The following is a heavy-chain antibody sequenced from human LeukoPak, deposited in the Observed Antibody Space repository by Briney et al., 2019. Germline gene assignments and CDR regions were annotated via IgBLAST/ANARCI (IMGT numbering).Heavy chain of an antibody. D-gene: IGHD6-13*01. Sequence: SETLSLTCTVSGGSISSSSYYWGWIRQPPGKGLEWIGSIYYSGSTYYNPSLKSRVTISVDTSKNQFSLKLSSVTAADTAVYYCARSLVYSSSWYVLVIGYFDYWGQGTLVTVSS. CDR1: GGSISSSSYY. CDR2: IYYSGST. V-gene: IGHV4-39*07. J-gene: IGHJ4*02. CDR3: ARSLVYSSSWYVLVIGYFDY.